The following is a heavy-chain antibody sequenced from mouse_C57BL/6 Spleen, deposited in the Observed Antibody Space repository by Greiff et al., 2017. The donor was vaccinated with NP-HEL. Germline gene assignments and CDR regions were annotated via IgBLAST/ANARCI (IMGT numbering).Heavy chain of an antibody. J-gene: IGHJ2*01. CDR2: FDPSDRYT. V-gene: IGHV1-69*01. CDR1: GYTFTSYW. CDR3: ARHYGNFLDY. Sequence: VQLQQPGAELVMPGASVKLSCKASGYTFTSYWMHWVKQRPGQGLEWIGEFDPSDRYTKSNQKFKGKSTLTVDKSSSTAYIQLSSQTSDDSAVYYCARHYGNFLDYWGQGTTLTVSS. D-gene: IGHD2-1*01.